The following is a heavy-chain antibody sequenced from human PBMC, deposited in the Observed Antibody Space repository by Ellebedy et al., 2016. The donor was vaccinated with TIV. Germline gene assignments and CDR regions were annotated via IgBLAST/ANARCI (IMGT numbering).Heavy chain of an antibody. CDR1: GFTFSSYD. Sequence: PGGSLRLSCAASGFTFSSYDMTWVRQAPGKGLEWVSTMSGSGGRIYHADSVKGRFTISRDNYNNTLDLQMNRLRAEDTAVYYCAKDFNYGDYPDYWGQGTLVTFSS. V-gene: IGHV3-23*01. CDR3: AKDFNYGDYPDY. D-gene: IGHD4-17*01. J-gene: IGHJ4*02. CDR2: MSGSGGRI.